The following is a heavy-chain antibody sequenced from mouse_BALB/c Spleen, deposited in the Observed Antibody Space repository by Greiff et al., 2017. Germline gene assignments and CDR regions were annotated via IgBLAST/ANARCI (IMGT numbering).Heavy chain of an antibody. CDR1: GFNIKDTY. J-gene: IGHJ4*01. V-gene: IGHV14-3*02. CDR2: IDPANGNT. CDR3: ARRRSGYGAMDY. Sequence: EVQRVESGAELVKPGASVKLSCTASGFNIKDTYMHWVKQRPEQGLEWIGRIDPANGNTKYDPKFQGKATITADTSSNTAYLQLSSLTSEDTAVYYCARRRSGYGAMDYWGQGTSVTVSS. D-gene: IGHD3-1*01.